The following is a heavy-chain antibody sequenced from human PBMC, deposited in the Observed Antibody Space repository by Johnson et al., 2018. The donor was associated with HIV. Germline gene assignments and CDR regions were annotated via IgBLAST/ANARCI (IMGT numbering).Heavy chain of an antibody. CDR3: AKVGSVAGTEDHDAFDI. V-gene: IGHV3-30-3*01. D-gene: IGHD6-19*01. Sequence: QVQLVESGGGVVQPGRSLRLSCAASGFTFSSYAMHWVRQAPGKGLEWVAVISYDGSNKYYADSVKGRFTISRDNSKNTLYLQMNRLRAEDTAVYYCAKVGSVAGTEDHDAFDIWGQGTMVTVSS. CDR2: ISYDGSNK. CDR1: GFTFSSYA. J-gene: IGHJ3*02.